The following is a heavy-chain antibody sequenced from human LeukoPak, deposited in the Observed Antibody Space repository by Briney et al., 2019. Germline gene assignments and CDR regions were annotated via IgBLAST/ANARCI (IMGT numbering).Heavy chain of an antibody. J-gene: IGHJ4*02. Sequence: SETLSLTCAVYGGSFSGYYWSLIRQPPGKGLEWIGEINHSGSTNYNPSLKSRVTISVDTSKNQFSLKLSSVTAADTAVYYCALRSWLVRPFDYWGQGTLVTVSS. CDR1: GGSFSGYY. CDR3: ALRSWLVRPFDY. D-gene: IGHD6-19*01. V-gene: IGHV4-34*01. CDR2: INHSGST.